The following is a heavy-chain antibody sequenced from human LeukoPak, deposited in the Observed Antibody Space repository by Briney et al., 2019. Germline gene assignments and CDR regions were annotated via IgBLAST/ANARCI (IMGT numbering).Heavy chain of an antibody. V-gene: IGHV4-61*01. CDR3: ARDRGSSYGYGGLDV. D-gene: IGHD5-18*01. CDR2: IYYSGST. Sequence: SETLSLTCTVSGGSISSSSYYWGWIRQPPGKGLEWIGYIYYSGSTNYNPSLKSRVTISVDTSKNQFSLKLSSVTAADTAVYYCARDRGSSYGYGGLDVWGQGTTVTVSS. CDR1: GGSISSSSYY. J-gene: IGHJ6*02.